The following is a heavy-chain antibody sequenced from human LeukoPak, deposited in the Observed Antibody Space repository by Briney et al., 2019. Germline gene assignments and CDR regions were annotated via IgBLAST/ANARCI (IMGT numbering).Heavy chain of an antibody. CDR1: GYTFTSYG. CDR3: AREEAPRTYYYGSGSHSYCYYGMDV. D-gene: IGHD3-10*01. J-gene: IGHJ6*02. V-gene: IGHV1-18*01. Sequence: ASVKVSCKASGYTFTSYGISWVRQAPGQGLEWMGWISAYNGNTNYAQKLQGRVTMTTDTSTSTAYMELRSPRSDDTAVYYCAREEAPRTYYYGSGSHSYCYYGMDVWGQGTTVTVSS. CDR2: ISAYNGNT.